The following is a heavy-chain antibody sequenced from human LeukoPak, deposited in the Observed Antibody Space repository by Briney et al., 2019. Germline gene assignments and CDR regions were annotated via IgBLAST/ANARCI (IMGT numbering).Heavy chain of an antibody. CDR3: ARNGSPYCSSTSCYAH. Sequence: GGSLRLSCAASGFTVSSNYMSWVRQAPGKGLEWVSVIYSGGSTYYADSVKGRFTISRDNSKNTLYLQMNSLRAEDTAVYYCARNGSPYCSSTSCYAHWGQGTLVTVSS. D-gene: IGHD2-2*01. J-gene: IGHJ4*02. CDR1: GFTVSSNY. CDR2: IYSGGST. V-gene: IGHV3-66*01.